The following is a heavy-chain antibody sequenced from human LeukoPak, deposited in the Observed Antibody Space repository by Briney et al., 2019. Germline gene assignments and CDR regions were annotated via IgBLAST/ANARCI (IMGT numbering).Heavy chain of an antibody. Sequence: LPGGSLRLSCAASGFTFSSYAMHWVRQAPGKGLEWVAVISYDGSNKYYADSVKGRFTISRDNSKNTLYLQMNSLRAEDTAVYYCARDKSSGWYDAFDIWGQGTMVTVSS. D-gene: IGHD6-19*01. J-gene: IGHJ3*02. CDR3: ARDKSSGWYDAFDI. CDR1: GFTFSSYA. V-gene: IGHV3-30*04. CDR2: ISYDGSNK.